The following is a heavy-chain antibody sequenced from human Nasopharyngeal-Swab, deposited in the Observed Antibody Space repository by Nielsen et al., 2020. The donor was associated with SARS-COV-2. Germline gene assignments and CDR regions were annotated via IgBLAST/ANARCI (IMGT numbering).Heavy chain of an antibody. D-gene: IGHD6-19*01. V-gene: IGHV3-53*04. CDR3: ARVSSGWDYHYYYMDV. CDR1: GFTVNTNY. J-gene: IGHJ6*03. CDR2: IYSDGST. Sequence: ETLSLTCAASGFTVNTNYMSWVRQAPGKGLEWVSIIYSDGSTYYAGSVKGRFTISRHNSNNTLHLQMNSLRGEDTAVYYCARVSSGWDYHYYYMDVWGKGTTVTVSS.